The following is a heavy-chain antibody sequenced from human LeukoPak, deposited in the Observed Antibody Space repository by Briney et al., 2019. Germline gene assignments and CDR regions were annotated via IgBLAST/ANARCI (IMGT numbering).Heavy chain of an antibody. CDR3: DRARSGYNSGHLDV. D-gene: IGHD5-24*01. J-gene: IGHJ6*02. CDR1: GGSISSGAYS. V-gene: IGHV4-30-2*01. Sequence: SETPSLTCTVSGGSISSGAYSWNWVRQPPGKGLEWIGYTFHSGSPEYNPSLKSRITISADRSKNQFSLRLNSVTVADTAIYYCDRARSGYNSGHLDVWGQGTTVIVSS. CDR2: TFHSGSP.